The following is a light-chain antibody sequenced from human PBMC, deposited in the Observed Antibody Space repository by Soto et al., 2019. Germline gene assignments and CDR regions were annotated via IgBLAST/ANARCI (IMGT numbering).Light chain of an antibody. CDR1: QSVSTN. Sequence: EIVMTQSPVTRSVSPGDRAALSCRASQSVSTNLAWYQQKPGQPPRLLIYAASTRATGVPARFSGSGSGTEFTLTISSLQSEDFAVYFCQQYNKWPPYTFGQGTKVDIK. V-gene: IGKV3-15*01. CDR2: AAS. J-gene: IGKJ2*01. CDR3: QQYNKWPPYT.